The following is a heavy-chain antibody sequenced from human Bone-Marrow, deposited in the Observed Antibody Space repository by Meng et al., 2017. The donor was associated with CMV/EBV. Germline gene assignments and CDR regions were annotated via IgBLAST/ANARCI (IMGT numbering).Heavy chain of an antibody. D-gene: IGHD4-17*01. V-gene: IGHV3-30-3*01. CDR3: ARDPDYGDYDEVYYFDY. Sequence: GESLKISCAASGFTFSTYAMHWVRQAPGKGLEWVAVISYDGSNKYYADSVKGRFTISRDNSKNTLYLQMNSLKAEDTAVYYCARDPDYGDYDEVYYFDYWGQGTRVTVYS. CDR2: ISYDGSNK. J-gene: IGHJ4*02. CDR1: GFTFSTYA.